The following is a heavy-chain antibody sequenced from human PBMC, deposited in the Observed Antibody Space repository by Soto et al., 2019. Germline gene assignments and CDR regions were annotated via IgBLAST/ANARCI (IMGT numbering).Heavy chain of an antibody. Sequence: GGSLRLSCAASGFTFSSYAMSWVRQAPGKGLEWVSAISGSGGSTYYADSVKGRFTISRDNSKNTLYLQMNSLRAEDTAVYYCAKHYAILTGYCYFDYCGQGTLVTVSS. V-gene: IGHV3-23*01. D-gene: IGHD3-9*01. J-gene: IGHJ4*02. CDR1: GFTFSSYA. CDR3: AKHYAILTGYCYFDY. CDR2: ISGSGGST.